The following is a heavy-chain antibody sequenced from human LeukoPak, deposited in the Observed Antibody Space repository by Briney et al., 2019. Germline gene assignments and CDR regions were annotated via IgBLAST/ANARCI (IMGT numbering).Heavy chain of an antibody. D-gene: IGHD1-26*01. CDR1: GFTFSSYS. V-gene: IGHV3-21*01. J-gene: IGHJ4*02. Sequence: PGGSLRLSCAASGFTFSSYSMNWVRQAPGKGLEWVSSISSSSSYIYYADSVKGRFTISRDNAKNSLYLQMNSLRAEDTAVYYCARDSLKYSGSYLFWGQGTLVTVSS. CDR2: ISSSSSYI. CDR3: ARDSLKYSGSYLF.